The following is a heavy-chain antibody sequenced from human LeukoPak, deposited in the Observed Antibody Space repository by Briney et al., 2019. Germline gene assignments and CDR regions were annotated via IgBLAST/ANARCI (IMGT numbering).Heavy chain of an antibody. Sequence: SETLSLTCAVYGGSFSGYYWSWIRQPPGKGLEWIGEINHSGSTNYNPSLKSRVTISVDTSKNQFSLKLSSVTAADTAVYYCAVIVGATHFDYWGQGTLVTVSS. J-gene: IGHJ4*02. CDR1: GGSFSGYY. CDR3: AVIVGATHFDY. D-gene: IGHD1-26*01. V-gene: IGHV4-34*01. CDR2: INHSGST.